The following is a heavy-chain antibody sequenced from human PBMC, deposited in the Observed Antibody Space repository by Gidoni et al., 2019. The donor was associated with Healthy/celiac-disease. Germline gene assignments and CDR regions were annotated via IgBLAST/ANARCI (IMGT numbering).Heavy chain of an antibody. CDR1: GFTFSSYS. V-gene: IGHV3-21*01. J-gene: IGHJ4*02. Sequence: EVQLVESGGGLVKPGGSLRLSCAASGFTFSSYSMNWVRQAPGKGLEWVSSISSSSSYIYYADSVKGRFTISRDNAKNSLYLQMNSLRAEDTAVYYCARAGGSSGWVDYWGQGTLVTVSS. D-gene: IGHD6-19*01. CDR3: ARAGGSSGWVDY. CDR2: ISSSSSYI.